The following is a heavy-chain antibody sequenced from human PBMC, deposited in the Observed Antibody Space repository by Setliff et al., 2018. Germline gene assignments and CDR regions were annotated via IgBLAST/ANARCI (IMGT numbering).Heavy chain of an antibody. CDR1: GYIFNNYG. CDR3: ARDSPTVVTPLRTFDV. Sequence: ASVKVSCKASGYIFNNYGISWVRQAPGQGLEWMGWISVKNGNTNNAQKVQGRVTMTTDKSTSTAYMELRSLRSDDTAVYYCARDSPTVVTPLRTFDVWGKGTMVTVAS. CDR2: ISVKNGNT. J-gene: IGHJ3*01. D-gene: IGHD4-17*01. V-gene: IGHV1-18*01.